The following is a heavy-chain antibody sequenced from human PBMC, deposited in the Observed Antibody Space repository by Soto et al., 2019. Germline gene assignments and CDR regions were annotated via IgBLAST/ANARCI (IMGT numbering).Heavy chain of an antibody. CDR2: IIPIFGTA. CDR1: GGTFSSYA. D-gene: IGHD2-2*01. CDR3: ARHVPAAGYYYGMDV. V-gene: IGHV1-69*12. J-gene: IGHJ6*02. Sequence: QVQLVQSGAEVKKPGSSVKVSCKASGGTFSSYAISWVRQAPGQGLEWMGGIIPIFGTANYAQKFQGRVTITADESTRTADMELRSLRSEDTAVYYCARHVPAAGYYYGMDVWGQGTTVTVSS.